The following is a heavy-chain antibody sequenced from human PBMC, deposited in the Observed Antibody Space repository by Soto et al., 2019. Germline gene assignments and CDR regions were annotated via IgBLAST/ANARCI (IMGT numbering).Heavy chain of an antibody. CDR3: ARDYDRTPGIY. CDR2: IKHDGSER. Sequence: EVQLVESGGGLVQPGGSLRLSCAASGFTFSGYWMSWVRQAPGKGLEWVANIKHDGSERYYVDSVEGRFTISKDNAKNSLYLQMNSLRAEDTAVYYCARDYDRTPGIYWCQGTLVTVSS. J-gene: IGHJ4*02. CDR1: GFTFSGYW. D-gene: IGHD3-22*01. V-gene: IGHV3-7*04.